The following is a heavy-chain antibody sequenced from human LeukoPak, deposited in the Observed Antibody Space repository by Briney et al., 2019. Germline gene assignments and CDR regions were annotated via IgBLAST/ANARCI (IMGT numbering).Heavy chain of an antibody. V-gene: IGHV1-2*06. D-gene: IGHD2-15*01. CDR2: INPNSGGT. J-gene: IGHJ6*02. CDR1: GYTFTGYY. CDR3: AEVRGFEYYYGMDV. Sequence: ASVKVSCKASGYTFTGYYMHWVRQAPGQGLEWMGRINPNSGGTNYAQKFQGRVTMTRDTSISTAYMELSRLRSDDTAVYYCAEVRGFEYYYGMDVWGQGTTVTVSS.